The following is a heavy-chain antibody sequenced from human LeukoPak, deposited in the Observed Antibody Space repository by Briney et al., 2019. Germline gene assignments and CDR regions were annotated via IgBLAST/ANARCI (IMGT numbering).Heavy chain of an antibody. Sequence: GGSLRLSCAASGFTLSTYWMHWVRQPPGKGLVWVSTINSDGTTTTYTGSVKGRFTISRDNAKNTLYLQMNSLRVEDTAMYYCARDWRAMNAFDLWGQGTMVTVS. CDR3: ARDWRAMNAFDL. J-gene: IGHJ3*01. CDR1: GFTLSTYW. D-gene: IGHD5-18*01. V-gene: IGHV3-74*01. CDR2: INSDGTTT.